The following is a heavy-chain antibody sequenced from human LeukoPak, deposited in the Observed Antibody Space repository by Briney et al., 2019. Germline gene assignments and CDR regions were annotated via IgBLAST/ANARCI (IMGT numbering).Heavy chain of an antibody. J-gene: IGHJ5*02. CDR3: ARSAPYCSGGSCYRRWFDP. Sequence: ASAKVSCKASGYTFTSYGISWVRQAPGQGLEWMGWISAYNGNTNYAQKLQGRVTMTTDTSTSTAYMELRSLRSDDTAVYYCARSAPYCSGGSCYRRWFDPWGQGTLVTVSS. D-gene: IGHD2-15*01. V-gene: IGHV1-18*01. CDR1: GYTFTSYG. CDR2: ISAYNGNT.